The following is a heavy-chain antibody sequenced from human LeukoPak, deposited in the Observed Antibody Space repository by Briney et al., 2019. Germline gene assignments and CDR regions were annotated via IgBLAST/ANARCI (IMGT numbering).Heavy chain of an antibody. D-gene: IGHD6-13*01. CDR3: ARDPRTSYSSSWYGDY. V-gene: IGHV1-69*04. CDR1: GGTFSSYA. Sequence: ASVKVSCKASGGTFSSYAISWVRQAPGQGLEWMGRIIPILGIANYAQKFQGRVTITADKSTSTAYMELSSLRSEDTAVYYCARDPRTSYSSSWYGDYWGQGTLVTVSS. CDR2: IIPILGIA. J-gene: IGHJ4*02.